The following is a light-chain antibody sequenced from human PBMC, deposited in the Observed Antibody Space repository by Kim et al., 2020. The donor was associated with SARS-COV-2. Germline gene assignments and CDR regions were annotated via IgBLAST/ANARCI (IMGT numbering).Light chain of an antibody. Sequence: VSPGERGTLSGRASQSVDTNLGWYQQKPGQAPRLLIYGASTRATDIPARFSGSGSGTEFTLIVTSLQSEDFAVYYCQQYSHWPPYTFGPGTKLEI. CDR1: QSVDTN. J-gene: IGKJ2*01. CDR2: GAS. CDR3: QQYSHWPPYT. V-gene: IGKV3-15*01.